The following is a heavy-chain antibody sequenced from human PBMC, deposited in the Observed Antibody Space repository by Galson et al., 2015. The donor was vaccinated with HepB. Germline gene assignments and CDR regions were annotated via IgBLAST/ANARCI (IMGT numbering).Heavy chain of an antibody. Sequence: PALVKPTQTLTLTCTFSGFSLSTSGVGVGWIRQPPGKALEWLALIYWDDDKRYSPSLKSRLTVTKDTSKNQVVLTMTNMDPVDTATYYCAHRGGPHYDFWSGYYQPYYFDYWGQGTLVTVSS. V-gene: IGHV2-5*02. D-gene: IGHD3-3*01. CDR1: GFSLSTSGVG. J-gene: IGHJ4*02. CDR3: AHRGGPHYDFWSGYYQPYYFDY. CDR2: IYWDDDK.